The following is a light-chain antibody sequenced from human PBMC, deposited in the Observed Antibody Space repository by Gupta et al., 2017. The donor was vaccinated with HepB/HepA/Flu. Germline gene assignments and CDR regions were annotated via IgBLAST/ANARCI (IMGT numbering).Light chain of an antibody. CDR1: SSDVGSYNL. V-gene: IGLV2-23*02. J-gene: IGLJ3*02. CDR3: CSYAGSSSLV. CDR2: EVT. Sequence: QSALPQPASVSGSPGQSITISCTRTSSDVGSYNLVSWYQQHPGKAPKLMIYEVTKRPSGFSNRFSGSKSGNTASLTIAVLQAEDEADYYCCSYAGSSSLVFGGGTKLTVL.